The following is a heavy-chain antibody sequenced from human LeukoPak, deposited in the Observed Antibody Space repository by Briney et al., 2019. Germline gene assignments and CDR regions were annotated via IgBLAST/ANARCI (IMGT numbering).Heavy chain of an antibody. D-gene: IGHD6-13*01. CDR3: ARVAAAGNYYFDY. CDR2: IYYSGST. V-gene: IGHV4-39*07. J-gene: IGHJ4*02. CDR1: GGSISSSSYY. Sequence: SGTLSLTCTVSGGSISSSSYYWGWIRQPPGNGLEWIGSIYYSGSTYYNPSLKSRVTISIDTSKNQFSLKLSSVTAADTAVYFCARVAAAGNYYFDYWGQGTLVTVSS.